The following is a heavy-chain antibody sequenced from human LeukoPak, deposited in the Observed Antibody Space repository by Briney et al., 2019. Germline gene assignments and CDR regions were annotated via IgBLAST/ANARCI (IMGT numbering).Heavy chain of an antibody. CDR3: AKYYYDSSGYYWFDP. Sequence: SETLSLTCTVSGGSISSYYWSWIQQPPGKGLEWIGYINYSGSTNQNPSLKSRVTMSADTSKNQFSLKLSSVTAADTAVYYCAKYYYDSSGYYWFDPWGQGTLVTVSS. V-gene: IGHV4-59*01. CDR2: INYSGST. D-gene: IGHD3-22*01. J-gene: IGHJ5*02. CDR1: GGSISSYY.